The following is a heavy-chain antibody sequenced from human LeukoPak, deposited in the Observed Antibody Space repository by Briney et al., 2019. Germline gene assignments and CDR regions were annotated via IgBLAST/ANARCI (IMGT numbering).Heavy chain of an antibody. D-gene: IGHD3-10*01. CDR3: ARGGVLQKYNWFDP. Sequence: ASVKVSCKASGYTFTSYGISWVRQAPGQGLEWMGIINPSTGSTSYAQKFQGRVTMTRDTSTSTVYMELSRLRSEDTAVYYCARGGVLQKYNWFDPWGQGTLVTVSS. J-gene: IGHJ5*02. CDR1: GYTFTSYG. V-gene: IGHV1-46*01. CDR2: INPSTGST.